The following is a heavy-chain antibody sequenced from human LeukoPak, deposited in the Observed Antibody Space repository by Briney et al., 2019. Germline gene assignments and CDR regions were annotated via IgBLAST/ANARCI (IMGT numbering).Heavy chain of an antibody. CDR2: IYYSGST. D-gene: IGHD3-22*01. V-gene: IGHV4-61*08. Sequence: SETLSLTCTVSGGSISSGGYYWSWIRQPPGKRLEWIGYIYYSGSTNYNPSLKSRVTMSVDTSKDQFSLKLSSVTAADTAVYYCARSYFYDSSGHYFGWFEPWGQGTLVTVSS. CDR3: ARSYFYDSSGHYFGWFEP. CDR1: GGSISSGGYY. J-gene: IGHJ5*02.